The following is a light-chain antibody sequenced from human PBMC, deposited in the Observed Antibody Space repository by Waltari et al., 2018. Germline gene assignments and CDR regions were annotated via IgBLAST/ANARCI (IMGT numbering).Light chain of an antibody. J-gene: IGKJ3*01. CDR1: QSVSNS. V-gene: IGKV3-11*01. Sequence: EIVLTQSPATLSLSPVEGATLPCRTSQSVSNSLAWYQPRPVQPPRLLIYDASLRATGIPAKFSGSGSGSDFTLTISSLEPEDFAVYYCQQRSSWPLTFGPGTTVEFK. CDR2: DAS. CDR3: QQRSSWPLT.